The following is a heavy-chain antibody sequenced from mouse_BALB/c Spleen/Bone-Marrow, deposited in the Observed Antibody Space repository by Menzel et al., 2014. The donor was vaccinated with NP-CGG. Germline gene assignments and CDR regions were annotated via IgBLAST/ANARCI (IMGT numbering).Heavy chain of an antibody. CDR3: ARPYYGLYAMDY. D-gene: IGHD1-2*01. CDR1: GFSLTNYG. Sequence: VHLVESGPGLVAPSQSLSITCTVSGFSLTNYGLHWVRQPSGKGLEWLGVIWAGGSTNYNSVLMSRLSISKDNSKSQVFLKMNSLQTDDTAMYYCARPYYGLYAMDYWGQGTSVTVSS. V-gene: IGHV2-9*02. CDR2: IWAGGST. J-gene: IGHJ4*01.